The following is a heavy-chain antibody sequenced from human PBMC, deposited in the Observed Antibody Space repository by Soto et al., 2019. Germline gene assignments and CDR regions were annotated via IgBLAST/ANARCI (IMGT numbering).Heavy chain of an antibody. CDR1: GGTFSSYA. J-gene: IGHJ5*02. CDR2: IIPIFGTA. D-gene: IGHD6-13*01. CDR3: ARDHREAYSSSWLSGKTKYGFDP. V-gene: IGHV1-69*13. Sequence: SVKVSCKASGGTFSSYAISLVRQAPGQGLEWMGGIIPIFGTANYAQKFQGRVTITADESTSTAYMELSSLRSEDTAVYYCARDHREAYSSSWLSGKTKYGFDPWGQGTLVTVSS.